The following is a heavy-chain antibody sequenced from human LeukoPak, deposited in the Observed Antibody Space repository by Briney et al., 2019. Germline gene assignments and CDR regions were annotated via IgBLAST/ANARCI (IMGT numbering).Heavy chain of an antibody. CDR3: ARSLSIAVAGAVY. V-gene: IGHV4-34*01. CDR1: GGSFSGYY. D-gene: IGHD6-19*01. J-gene: IGHJ4*02. CDR2: INHSGST. Sequence: PLETLSLTCAVYGGSFSGYYWSWIRQPPGKGLEWIGEINHSGSTNYNPSLKSRVTISVDTSKNQFSLKLSSVTAADTAVYYCARSLSIAVAGAVYWGQGTLVTVSS.